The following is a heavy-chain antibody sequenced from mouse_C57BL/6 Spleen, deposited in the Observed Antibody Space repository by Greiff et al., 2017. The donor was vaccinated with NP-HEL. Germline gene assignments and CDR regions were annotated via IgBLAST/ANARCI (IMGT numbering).Heavy chain of an antibody. CDR3: ARLGYTTGFAD. CDR2: INPSTGGT. J-gene: IGHJ3*01. D-gene: IGHD3-1*01. CDR1: GYSFTGYY. V-gene: IGHV1-42*01. Sequence: EVKLMESGPGLVKPGASVKISCKASGYSFTGYYMNWVQQSPEKSLEWIGEINPSTGGTTYNQKFKAKATLTVDKSSSTAYMQLKSLTAEDSAVYYCARLGYTTGFADWGQGTLVTVSA.